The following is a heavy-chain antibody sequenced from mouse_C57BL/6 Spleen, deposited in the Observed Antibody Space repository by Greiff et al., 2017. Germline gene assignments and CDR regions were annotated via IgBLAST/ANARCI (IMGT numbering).Heavy chain of an antibody. Sequence: VQLQQSGPELVKPGASVKISCKASGYAFSSSWMNWVKQRPGKGLEWIGRIYPGDGDTNYNGKFKGKATLTADKSSSTAYMQLSSLTSEDSAVYFCAREGIYDGYYVDYWGQGTTLTVSS. CDR2: IYPGDGDT. CDR1: GYAFSSSW. D-gene: IGHD2-3*01. J-gene: IGHJ2*01. CDR3: AREGIYDGYYVDY. V-gene: IGHV1-82*01.